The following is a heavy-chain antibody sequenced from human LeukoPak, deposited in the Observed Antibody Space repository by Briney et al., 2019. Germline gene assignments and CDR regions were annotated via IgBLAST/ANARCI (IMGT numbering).Heavy chain of an antibody. D-gene: IGHD3-9*01. V-gene: IGHV4-30-4*01. J-gene: IGHJ5*02. Sequence: SQTLSLTCTVSGGSISSGDYCWSWIRQPPGKGLEWIGYIYYSGSTYYNPSLKSRVTISVDTSKNQFSLKLSSVTAADTAVYYCARGLMYYDILTGYYSGYWFDPWGQGTLVTVSS. CDR1: GGSISSGDYC. CDR3: ARGLMYYDILTGYYSGYWFDP. CDR2: IYYSGST.